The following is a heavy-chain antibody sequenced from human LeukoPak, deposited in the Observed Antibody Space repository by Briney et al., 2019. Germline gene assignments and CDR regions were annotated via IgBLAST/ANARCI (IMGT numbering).Heavy chain of an antibody. V-gene: IGHV3-9*01. CDR3: PKDIDSSSSWIGVDS. CDR1: GFSFDNHA. CDR2: ISWNSAKI. J-gene: IGHJ4*02. D-gene: IGHD6-13*01. Sequence: GGSLRLSWAASGFSFDNHAVHWVRQAPGKGLEWVSGISWNSAKIGYADSVKGRFTISRDNAKNSLYVQMNSLRAEDTAFYYCPKDIDSSSSWIGVDSWGQGTLVTVSS.